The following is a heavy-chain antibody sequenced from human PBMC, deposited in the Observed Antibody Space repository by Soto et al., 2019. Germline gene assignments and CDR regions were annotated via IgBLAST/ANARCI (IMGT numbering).Heavy chain of an antibody. V-gene: IGHV1-18*04. CDR1: GYTFTRYG. Sequence: SVKVSCKSSGYTFTRYGISWVRQAPVQVLEWMGWISAYNGNTNYAQKLQGRVTMTTDTSTSTAYMELRSLRSDDTAVYYCARVGPYDFWSGYYLIGVTYYYYGMDVWGQGTTVTVSS. J-gene: IGHJ6*02. D-gene: IGHD3-3*01. CDR2: ISAYNGNT. CDR3: ARVGPYDFWSGYYLIGVTYYYYGMDV.